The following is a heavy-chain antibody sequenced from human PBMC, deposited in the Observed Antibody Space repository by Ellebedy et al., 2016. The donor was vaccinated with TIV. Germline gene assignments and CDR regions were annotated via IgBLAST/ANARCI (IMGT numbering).Heavy chain of an antibody. V-gene: IGHV4-39*01. CDR3: ARWFGELLYVRWFDP. CDR1: GDSLSSSSSY. D-gene: IGHD3-10*01. Sequence: SETLSLTCIVSGDSLSSSSSYWAWIRQPPGKGLEWIGSIYHTGSTDYNPSLKSRVSISADTSKNQFSLRLSSVTAADTAVYYCARWFGELLYVRWFDPWGQGTLVTVSS. CDR2: IYHTGST. J-gene: IGHJ5*02.